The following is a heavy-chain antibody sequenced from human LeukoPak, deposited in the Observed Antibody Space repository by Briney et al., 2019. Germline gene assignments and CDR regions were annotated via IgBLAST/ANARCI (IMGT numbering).Heavy chain of an antibody. D-gene: IGHD5-12*01. J-gene: IGHJ4*02. CDR1: GFIVSSNY. CDR3: ARAARYSGYAVDY. V-gene: IGHV3-66*01. CDR2: IYSGGST. Sequence: GGSLRLSCAASGFIVSSNYMSWVRQAPGKGLEWVSVIYSGGSTYYADSVKGRFTISRDNSKNTLYLQMNSLRAEDTAVYYCARAARYSGYAVDYWGQGTLVTVSS.